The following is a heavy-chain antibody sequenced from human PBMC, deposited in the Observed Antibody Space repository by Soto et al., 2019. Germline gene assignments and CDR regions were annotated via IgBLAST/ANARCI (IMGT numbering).Heavy chain of an antibody. CDR1: GFTFSAYS. V-gene: IGHV3-48*01. CDR2: INSGGTTK. J-gene: IGHJ4*02. CDR3: ARMSSSVSPGC. Sequence: EVQLVESGGGLVQPGGSLRLSCAASGFTFSAYSMNWVRQAPGKGLEWVSYINSGGTTKYYAGSVKGRFTISRDNAQNSLXLXXXXXXXXXXXIYYCARMSSSVSPGCWGQGXVVTVSS. D-gene: IGHD2-2*01.